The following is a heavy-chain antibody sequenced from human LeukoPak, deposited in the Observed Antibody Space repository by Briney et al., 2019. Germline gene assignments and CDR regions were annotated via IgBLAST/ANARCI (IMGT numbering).Heavy chain of an antibody. Sequence: PSETLSLTRAVYGGSLSGYYWSWIRQPPGKGLEWIGEINHSGSTNYNPSLKSRVTISVDTSKNQFSLKLSSVTAADTAVYYCARYGRYYYGMDVWGQGTTVTVSS. CDR2: INHSGST. V-gene: IGHV4-34*01. J-gene: IGHJ6*02. CDR3: ARYGRYYYGMDV. CDR1: GGSLSGYY. D-gene: IGHD3-10*01.